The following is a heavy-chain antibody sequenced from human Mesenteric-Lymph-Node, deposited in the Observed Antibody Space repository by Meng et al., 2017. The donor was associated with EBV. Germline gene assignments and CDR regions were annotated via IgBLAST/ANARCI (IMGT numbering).Heavy chain of an antibody. Sequence: VELVQSGAEVKKPGSSVKVSCKAAGGTFSSHTINWVRQAPGQGLEWMGGIIPIFGTTNYAQKFQDRVTITADESTSTVSMELDGLRSEDTAVYYCARDQTTIIRPGGAHALDVWGQGTTVTVSS. CDR1: GGTFSSHT. J-gene: IGHJ6*02. CDR3: ARDQTTIIRPGGAHALDV. CDR2: IIPIFGTT. D-gene: IGHD1-26*01. V-gene: IGHV1-69*01.